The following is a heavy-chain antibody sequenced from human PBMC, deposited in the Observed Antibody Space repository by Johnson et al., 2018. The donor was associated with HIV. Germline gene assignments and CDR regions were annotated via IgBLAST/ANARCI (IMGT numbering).Heavy chain of an antibody. Sequence: QMMLVESGGGVVQPGGSLRLSCAASGFTFSDYYMSWIRQAPGKGLEWVSYISSSGSTIYYADSVKGRFTISRDNAKNSLYLQMNSLRAEDTAVYYCARVGANFDAFDIWGQGTMVTVSS. CDR3: ARVGANFDAFDI. D-gene: IGHD4/OR15-4a*01. CDR1: GFTFSDYY. V-gene: IGHV3-11*04. J-gene: IGHJ3*02. CDR2: ISSSGSTI.